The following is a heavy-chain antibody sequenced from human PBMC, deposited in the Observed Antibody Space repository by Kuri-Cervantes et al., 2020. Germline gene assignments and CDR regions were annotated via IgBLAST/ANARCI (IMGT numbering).Heavy chain of an antibody. Sequence: SETLSLTCTVSGGSISSGGYYWSWIRQHPGKGLEWIGYIYYSGSTYYNPSLKSRVTISVDTSKNQFFLKLSSVTAADTAVYYCARGSVYGDYVRSTSLAYWGQGTLVTVSS. CDR1: GGSISSGGYY. V-gene: IGHV4-31*03. J-gene: IGHJ4*02. D-gene: IGHD4-17*01. CDR3: ARGSVYGDYVRSTSLAY. CDR2: IYYSGST.